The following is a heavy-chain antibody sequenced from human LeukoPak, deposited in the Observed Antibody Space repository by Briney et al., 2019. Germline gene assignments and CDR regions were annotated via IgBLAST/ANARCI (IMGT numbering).Heavy chain of an antibody. D-gene: IGHD6-19*01. Sequence: ASVKVSCKASGYTFTSYGISWGRQAPGQGLEWRGWISAYNGNTNYAQKLQGRVTMTTDTSTSTAYMELRSLRSDDTAVYYCAGPTSSGWPSYYYYYGMDVWGQGTTVTVSS. V-gene: IGHV1-18*01. CDR1: GYTFTSYG. J-gene: IGHJ6*02. CDR2: ISAYNGNT. CDR3: AGPTSSGWPSYYYYYGMDV.